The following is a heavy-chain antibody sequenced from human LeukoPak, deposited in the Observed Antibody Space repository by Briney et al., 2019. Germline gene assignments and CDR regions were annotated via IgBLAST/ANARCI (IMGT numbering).Heavy chain of an antibody. CDR2: INPHRGGT. CDR3: ARGPTTYCSSTSCYVWFDP. D-gene: IGHD2-2*01. CDR1: RYTFTGYY. J-gene: IGHJ5*02. V-gene: IGHV1-2*02. Sequence: ASVNVSCKASRYTFTGYYMYWLRLAPGPRLEWIGWINPHRGGTSYAQKFQGRVTVTRDTSISTAYMELSRLRSGDTAVYYCARGPTTYCSSTSCYVWFDPWGQGTLVTVSS.